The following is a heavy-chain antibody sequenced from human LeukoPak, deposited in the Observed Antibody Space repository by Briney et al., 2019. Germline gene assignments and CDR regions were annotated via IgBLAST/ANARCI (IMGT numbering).Heavy chain of an antibody. V-gene: IGHV1-69*04. D-gene: IGHD1-7*01. CDR2: IIPILGIA. CDR3: ATITGTTASLDP. J-gene: IGHJ5*02. CDR1: GGTFSSYA. Sequence: VASVKVSCKASGGTFSSYAISWVRQAPGQGLEWMGRIIPILGIANYAQKFQGRVTITADKSTSTAYMELSSLRSEDTAVYYCATITGTTASLDPWGQGTLVTVSS.